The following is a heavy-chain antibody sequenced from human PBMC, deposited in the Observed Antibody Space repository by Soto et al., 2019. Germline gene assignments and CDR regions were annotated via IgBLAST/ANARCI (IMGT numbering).Heavy chain of an antibody. CDR3: ARDLRFHDYMDV. CDR1: GFTVSSDY. Sequence: GGSLRLSCAASGFTVSSDYMSWVRQAPGKGLEWVSVIYSGGSTYYADSVKGRFTISRDNSKNTLYLQMNSLRAEDTAVYYCARDLRFHDYMDVWGQGTTVNVSS. J-gene: IGHJ6*03. CDR2: IYSGGST. V-gene: IGHV3-53*01.